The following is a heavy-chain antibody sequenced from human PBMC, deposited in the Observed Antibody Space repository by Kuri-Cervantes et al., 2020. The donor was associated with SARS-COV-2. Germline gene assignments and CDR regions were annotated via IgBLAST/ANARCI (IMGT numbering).Heavy chain of an antibody. J-gene: IGHJ6*02. CDR1: GFSFSSYG. CDR3: AKARAEYYDFWSGSIKSYYYYGMDV. Sequence: GGSLRLSCAASGFSFSSYGIHWVRQAPGKGLEWVAVIPYDGSNKYYADSVKGRFTISRDNSKNTLYLQMNSLRAEDTAVYYCAKARAEYYDFWSGSIKSYYYYGMDVWGQGTTVTVSS. V-gene: IGHV3-30*18. D-gene: IGHD3-3*01. CDR2: IPYDGSNK.